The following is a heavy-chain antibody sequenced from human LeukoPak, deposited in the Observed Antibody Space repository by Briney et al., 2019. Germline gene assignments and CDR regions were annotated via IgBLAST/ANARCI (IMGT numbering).Heavy chain of an antibody. D-gene: IGHD3-22*01. CDR3: ARAYSSGRYFDY. J-gene: IGHJ4*02. Sequence: GGSLRLSCAASGFAFTAYGMNWVRQAPGKGLEWLSYIGPGPSRTYYADSVRGRFVISRDDAKNSLYLQMSSLRAEDTAVYYCARAYSSGRYFDYWGQGTLVTVSS. CDR1: GFAFTAYG. V-gene: IGHV3-21*01. CDR2: IGPGPSRT.